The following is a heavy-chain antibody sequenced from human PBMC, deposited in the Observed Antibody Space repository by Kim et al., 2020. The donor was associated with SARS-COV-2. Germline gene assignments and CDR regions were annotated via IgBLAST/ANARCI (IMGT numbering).Heavy chain of an antibody. D-gene: IGHD6-19*01. CDR3: AREGLSQWLVRGWFDP. CDR2: ISSSSSYI. J-gene: IGHJ5*02. V-gene: IGHV3-21*01. CDR1: GFTFSSYS. Sequence: GGSLRLSCAASGFTFSSYSMNWVHQAPGKGLEWVSSISSSSSYIYYADSVKGRFTISRDNAKNSLYLQMNSLRAEDTAVYYCAREGLSQWLVRGWFDPWGQGTLVTVSS.